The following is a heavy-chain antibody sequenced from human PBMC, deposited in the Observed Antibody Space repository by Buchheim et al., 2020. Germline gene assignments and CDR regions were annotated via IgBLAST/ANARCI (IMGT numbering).Heavy chain of an antibody. V-gene: IGHV3-23*01. Sequence: EVQLLESGGGLVQPGGSLRLSCAASGFTFSSYAMSWVRQAPGKGLEWVSAISGSGGSTYYADSVKGRFTIYRDNSKNKLYLQMNSLRAEDTAVYYCAKEADDFWSGYFMSLYYYYYGMDVWGQGTT. D-gene: IGHD3-3*01. CDR2: ISGSGGST. CDR3: AKEADDFWSGYFMSLYYYYYGMDV. CDR1: GFTFSSYA. J-gene: IGHJ6*02.